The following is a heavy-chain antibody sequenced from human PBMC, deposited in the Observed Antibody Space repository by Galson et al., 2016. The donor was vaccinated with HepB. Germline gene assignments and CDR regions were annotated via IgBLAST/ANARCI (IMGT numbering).Heavy chain of an antibody. Sequence: SLRLSCAASGFIFSTFALTWVRQAPGEGLEWVSGISWNGGNIDYADSVKGRFTISRDNTKNSVYLQMNSLRVEDTAFYYCARQTSFDPWGQGTLVTVSS. CDR1: GFIFSTFA. J-gene: IGHJ5*02. V-gene: IGHV3-9*01. CDR3: ARQTSFDP. CDR2: ISWNGGNI.